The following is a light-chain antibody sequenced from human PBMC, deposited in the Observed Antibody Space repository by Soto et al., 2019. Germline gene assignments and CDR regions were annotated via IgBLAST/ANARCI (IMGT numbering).Light chain of an antibody. V-gene: IGLV1-40*01. CDR1: SSNIGAGYD. CDR2: GDT. J-gene: IGLJ3*02. CDR3: CSYTASDIGV. Sequence: QSVLTQPPSVSGAPGQRVTISCTGSSSNIGAGYDVHWYQQLPGTAPKLLISGDTNRPSGVPDRFSGSKSGNTASLTISGLQADDEADYFCCSYTASDIGVFGGGTNLTVL.